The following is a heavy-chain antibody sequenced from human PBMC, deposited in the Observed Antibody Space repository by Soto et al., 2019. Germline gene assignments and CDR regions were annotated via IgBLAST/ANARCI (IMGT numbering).Heavy chain of an antibody. CDR2: IYYSGST. D-gene: IGHD2-15*01. V-gene: IGHV4-39*01. CDR1: GGSISSSSYY. Sequence: QLQLQESGPGLVKPSETLSLTCTVSGGSISSSSYYWGWIRQPPGKGLEWIGTIYYSGSTYYKPSLKSRVTISVDTSKNQFSLKLSSVTAADTAMYYCAIVNCLGGSCYDGWFDPWGQGTLVTVSS. J-gene: IGHJ5*02. CDR3: AIVNCLGGSCYDGWFDP.